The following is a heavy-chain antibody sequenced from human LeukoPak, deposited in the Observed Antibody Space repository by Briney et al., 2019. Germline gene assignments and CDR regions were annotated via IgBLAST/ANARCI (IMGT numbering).Heavy chain of an antibody. CDR2: IWYDGSNK. CDR1: AFSFSRYG. Sequence: GGSLRLSCAASAFSFSRYGMHWVRQAPGKGLEWVAVIWYDGSNKYYADSVKGRFTISRDNSKNTLFLQMNSLRAEDTAVYYCARDPNGVVATIGDAFDMWGQGTMVTVSS. CDR3: ARDPNGVVATIGDAFDM. J-gene: IGHJ3*02. D-gene: IGHD5-12*01. V-gene: IGHV3-33*01.